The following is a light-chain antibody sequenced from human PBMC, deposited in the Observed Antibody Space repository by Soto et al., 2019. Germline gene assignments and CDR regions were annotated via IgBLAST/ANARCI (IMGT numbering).Light chain of an antibody. CDR2: DAS. CDR3: QQRSNWPT. CDR1: QSVSTY. J-gene: IGKJ3*01. V-gene: IGKV3-11*01. Sequence: DIVLTQSPATLSLSPGQSATLSCRASQSVSTYLAWYHQKPGQPPKLLIFDASNRATDVPPRFSGSGSGTDFTLTISSLEPEDFAVYYCQQRSNWPTFGPGTKVHV.